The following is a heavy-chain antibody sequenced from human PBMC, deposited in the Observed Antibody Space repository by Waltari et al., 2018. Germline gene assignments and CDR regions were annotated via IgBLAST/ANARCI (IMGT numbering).Heavy chain of an antibody. V-gene: IGHV4-39*01. D-gene: IGHD2-15*01. Sequence: QMQLQESGPGLVKPSEPLSLTCTVSGGSISSSTYYWGWIRQPPGKGLEWIGNIYYSGSTYYKPSLKSRLTISVDTSNNQFSLNLRSVTAADTAVYYCARLPISLGVGSVFDIWGQGTMVTVSS. CDR3: ARLPISLGVGSVFDI. CDR1: GGSISSSTYY. CDR2: IYYSGST. J-gene: IGHJ3*02.